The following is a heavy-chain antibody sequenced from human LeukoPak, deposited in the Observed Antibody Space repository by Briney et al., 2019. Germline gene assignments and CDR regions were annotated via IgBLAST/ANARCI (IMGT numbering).Heavy chain of an antibody. CDR3: AKGTKPVMTIPDY. CDR2: ISNDGNTK. CDR1: GFTFSTYS. D-gene: IGHD1/OR15-1a*01. Sequence: GGSLRLSCAASGFTFSTYSMHWVRQAPGKGLEWITVISNDGNTKFYADSVKGRFTISRDNSKNTLYLQMNSLRPEDTAMYYCAKGTKPVMTIPDYWGQGILVTVSS. J-gene: IGHJ4*02. V-gene: IGHV3-30-3*01.